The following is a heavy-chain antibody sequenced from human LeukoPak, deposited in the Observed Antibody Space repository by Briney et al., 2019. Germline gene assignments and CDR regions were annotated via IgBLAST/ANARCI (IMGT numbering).Heavy chain of an antibody. CDR2: ISWNSGSI. CDR3: AKDTWELAAFDI. V-gene: IGHV3-9*01. J-gene: IGHJ3*02. D-gene: IGHD1-26*01. Sequence: GRSLRLSCAASGFTFDDYAMHWVRQAPGKGLEWVSGISWNSGSIGYADSVKGRFTISRDNAKNSLYLQMNSLRAEDTALYYCAKDTWELAAFDIWGQGTMVTVSS. CDR1: GFTFDDYA.